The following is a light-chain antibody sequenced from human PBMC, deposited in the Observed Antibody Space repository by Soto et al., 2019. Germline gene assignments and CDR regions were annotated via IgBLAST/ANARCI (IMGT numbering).Light chain of an antibody. CDR2: GAA. CDR1: QSVSSN. V-gene: IGKV3-15*01. CDR3: QQYNNWPPWT. Sequence: EIVLTPSPGTLSLSPWESGSLSCRASQSVSSNLAWYQQKPGQAPRLLIYGAATRATGIPARFSGSGSGTEFTLTISSLQSEDFAVYYCQQYNNWPPWTFGQGTKVDIK. J-gene: IGKJ1*01.